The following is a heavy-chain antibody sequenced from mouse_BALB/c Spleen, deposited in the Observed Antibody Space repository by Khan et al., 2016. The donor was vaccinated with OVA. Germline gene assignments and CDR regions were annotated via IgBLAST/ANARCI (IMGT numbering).Heavy chain of an antibody. CDR3: ARGYDVFAS. CDR2: VNPNTDNI. Sequence: VQLKQSGPDLVKPGASVKISCKASGYSFTLYYMSWVKQSHGKSLEWIGRVNPNTDNINYNQEFKGKAILTVDKSSNTAYMELRSLKSEDSAFFFCARGYDVFASWGQGSLVTVSA. V-gene: IGHV1-26*01. CDR1: GYSFTLYY. D-gene: IGHD2-14*01. J-gene: IGHJ3*01.